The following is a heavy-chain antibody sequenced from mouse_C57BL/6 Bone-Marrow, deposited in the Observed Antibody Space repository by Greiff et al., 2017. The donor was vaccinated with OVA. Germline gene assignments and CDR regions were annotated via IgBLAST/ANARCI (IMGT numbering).Heavy chain of an antibody. CDR3: ARGGSSYEGYFDY. CDR2: IDPNSGGT. V-gene: IGHV1-72*01. J-gene: IGHJ2*01. D-gene: IGHD1-1*01. CDR1: GYTFTSYW. Sequence: QVQLKQPGAELVKPGASVKLSCKASGYTFTSYWMHWVKQRPGRGLEWIGRIDPNSGGTKYNEKFKSKATLTVDKPSSTAYMQLSSLTSEDSAVYYCARGGSSYEGYFDYWGQGTTLTVSS.